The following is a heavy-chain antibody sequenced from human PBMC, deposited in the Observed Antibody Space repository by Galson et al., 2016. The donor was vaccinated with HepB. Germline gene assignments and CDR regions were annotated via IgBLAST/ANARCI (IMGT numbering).Heavy chain of an antibody. CDR2: IYSGGGT. Sequence: SLRLSCAASGFTVSNNYMSWVRQPPGKGLEWVSLIYSGGGTLYADSVKGRFTISRDNSKNTVYLQMNSLRAEDTAVYFCVRDTWKWGYNYASDASDIWGRGTMVTVSS. J-gene: IGHJ3*02. CDR1: GFTVSNNY. D-gene: IGHD5-18*01. V-gene: IGHV3-53*01. CDR3: VRDTWKWGYNYASDASDI.